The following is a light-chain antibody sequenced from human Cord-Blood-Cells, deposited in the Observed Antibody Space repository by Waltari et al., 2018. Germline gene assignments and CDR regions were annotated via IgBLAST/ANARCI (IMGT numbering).Light chain of an antibody. V-gene: IGLV1-47*01. CDR3: AAWEDSLSGPV. CDR2: RNK. Sequence: QSVLTQPPSASGTPGQRVTISCSGSSSNIGSNYVYWDQQLPGTAPKLLIYRNKRRPSGVPGRFSGSKSGTSASLAISGLRSEDEADYYCAAWEDSLSGPVFGGGTKLTVL. CDR1: SSNIGSNY. J-gene: IGLJ3*02.